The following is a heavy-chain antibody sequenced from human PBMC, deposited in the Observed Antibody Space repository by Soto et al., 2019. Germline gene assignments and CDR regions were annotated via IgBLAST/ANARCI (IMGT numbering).Heavy chain of an antibody. D-gene: IGHD2-21*01. CDR3: VRGGGGGQFDY. CDR2: ISINSNYR. CDR1: GFSLIDFY. Sequence: QIQLVESGGGLVKPGGSLRLSCAASGFSLIDFYMSWIRQAPGKGLEWVSYISINSNYREYADSVKGRHTISRDNAKNSLYLQMHSLRGEDTAVYYCVRGGGGGQFDYWGQGTLVSVSS. V-gene: IGHV3-11*06. J-gene: IGHJ4*02.